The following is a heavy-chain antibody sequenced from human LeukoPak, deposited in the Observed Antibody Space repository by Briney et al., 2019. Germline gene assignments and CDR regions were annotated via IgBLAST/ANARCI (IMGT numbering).Heavy chain of an antibody. CDR2: ISGSGGST. CDR1: GFTFSSYA. Sequence: QPGGSLRLSCAASGFTFSSYAMSWVRQAPGKGLEWVSAISGSGGSTYYADSVKGRFTISRDNSKNTLYLQMNSLRAEDTAVYYCAKDPPTYYYDSSGFHPFDYWGQGTLVTVSS. V-gene: IGHV3-23*01. CDR3: AKDPPTYYYDSSGFHPFDY. D-gene: IGHD3-22*01. J-gene: IGHJ4*02.